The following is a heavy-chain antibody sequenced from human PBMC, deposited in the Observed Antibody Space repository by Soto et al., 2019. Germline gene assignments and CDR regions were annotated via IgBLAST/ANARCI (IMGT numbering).Heavy chain of an antibody. CDR3: ARGFCSSTTCHFDF. D-gene: IGHD2-2*01. V-gene: IGHV1-8*01. Sequence: QVQLVQSGAEVKKPGASVKVSCKASGYTFINYDINWVRQATGQGLEWMGWMNPNSGNTGYAQKFQGRVTMTRNTAISTAYMELSSLRSEDTDVYYCARGFCSSTTCHFDFWGQGALVTVSS. J-gene: IGHJ4*02. CDR2: MNPNSGNT. CDR1: GYTFINYD.